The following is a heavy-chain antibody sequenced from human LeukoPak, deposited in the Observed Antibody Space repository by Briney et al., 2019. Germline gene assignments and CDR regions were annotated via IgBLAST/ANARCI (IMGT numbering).Heavy chain of an antibody. J-gene: IGHJ4*02. D-gene: IGHD3-22*01. CDR3: ARHRTIYYDSSGYWV. Sequence: SETLSLTCTVSGVSISSSSYYWGWIRQPPGKGLEWIGSMYYSGSTYYNPSLKSRVTISVDTSKNQFSLKLSSATAADTAVYYCARHRTIYYDSSGYWVWGQGTLVTVSS. CDR1: GVSISSSSYY. V-gene: IGHV4-39*01. CDR2: MYYSGST.